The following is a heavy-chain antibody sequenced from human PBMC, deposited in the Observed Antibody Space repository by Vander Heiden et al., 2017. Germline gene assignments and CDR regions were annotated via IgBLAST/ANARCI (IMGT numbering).Heavy chain of an antibody. D-gene: IGHD2-2*01. Sequence: QVPLVESVGGVVQPGRYLRLSCAASGFTFSSSAMHGGRQAPGKGLEWGAVITYAGSNKYYADSVTGRFTISRDNSKNTLYLQMNSLRVEDTAVYYCARDEDYAYYFDYWGQGTLVTVSS. V-gene: IGHV3-30*01. CDR3: ARDEDYAYYFDY. J-gene: IGHJ4*02. CDR1: GFTFSSSA. CDR2: ITYAGSNK.